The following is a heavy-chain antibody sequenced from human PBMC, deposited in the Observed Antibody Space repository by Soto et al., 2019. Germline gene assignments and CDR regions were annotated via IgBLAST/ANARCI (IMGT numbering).Heavy chain of an antibody. CDR3: TRPSTRPYFPCHEGMDV. V-gene: IGHV3-73*01. CDR1: GFTFSGSA. CDR2: IRSKANSYAT. Sequence: EVQLVESGGGLVQPGGSLKLSCAASGFTFSGSAMHWVRQASGKGLEWVGRIRSKANSYATAYAASVKGRFTISRDDSXNXXYLQMNSLKTEDTAVYYCTRPSTRPYFPCHEGMDVWGQGTTVTVSS. D-gene: IGHD2-8*01. J-gene: IGHJ6*02.